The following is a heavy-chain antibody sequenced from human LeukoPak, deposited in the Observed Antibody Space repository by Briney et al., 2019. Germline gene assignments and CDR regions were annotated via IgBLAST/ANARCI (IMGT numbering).Heavy chain of an antibody. V-gene: IGHV3-23*01. CDR3: AKDCEPPNECFDY. CDR1: GFTFSSYA. CDR2: ISGSGGST. Sequence: GGSLRLSCAASGFTFSSYAMSWVRQAPGKGLEWVSAISGSGGSTYYADSVRGRFTISRDNSKNTPYLEMNSLRAEDTAVYYWAKDCEPPNECFDYWGQGTLVTVSS. J-gene: IGHJ4*02.